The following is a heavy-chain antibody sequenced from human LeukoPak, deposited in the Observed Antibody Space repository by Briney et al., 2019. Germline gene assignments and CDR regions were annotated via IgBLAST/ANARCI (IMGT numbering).Heavy chain of an antibody. CDR3: AKDLAYYYYYMDV. Sequence: GGSLRLSCAASGFTFNNYAMSWVRQAPGKGLEWVSAISDSGGSTYYRDSVKGRFTISRDNSKNTLSLQMNSLTAEDTAVYYCAKDLAYYYYYMDVWGKGTTVTISS. J-gene: IGHJ6*03. V-gene: IGHV3-23*01. CDR1: GFTFNNYA. CDR2: ISDSGGST.